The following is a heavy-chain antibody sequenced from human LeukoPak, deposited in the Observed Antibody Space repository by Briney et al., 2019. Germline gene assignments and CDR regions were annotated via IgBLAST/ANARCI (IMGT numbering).Heavy chain of an antibody. D-gene: IGHD3-10*01. CDR3: ARHDSRLTSARGGYFDY. CDR1: GGSISTTNYY. CDR2: IYYSGST. Sequence: PSETLSLTCSVSGGSISTTNYYWAWIRQPPGKGLEWIGSIYYSGSTYYSPSLKSRVTISVDTSKDQFSLKLSSVTSADTAVYYCARHDSRLTSARGGYFDYWGRGTLVTV. V-gene: IGHV4-39*01. J-gene: IGHJ4*02.